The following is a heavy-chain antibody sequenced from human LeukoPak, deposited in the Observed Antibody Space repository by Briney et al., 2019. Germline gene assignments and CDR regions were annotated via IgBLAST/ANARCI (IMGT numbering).Heavy chain of an antibody. D-gene: IGHD3-10*01. CDR3: ARSGITMVRGVTD. CDR2: ISWNSGSI. J-gene: IGHJ4*02. Sequence: PGGSLRLSCAASGFTFDDYAMHWVRQAPGKGLEWVSGISWNSGSIGYADSVKGRFTISRDNAKNSLYLQMNSLRAEDTALYYCARSGITMVRGVTDWGQGTLVTVSS. CDR1: GFTFDDYA. V-gene: IGHV3-9*01.